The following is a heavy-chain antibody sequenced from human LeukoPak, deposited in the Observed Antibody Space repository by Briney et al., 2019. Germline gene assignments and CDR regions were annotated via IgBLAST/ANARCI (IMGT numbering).Heavy chain of an antibody. CDR1: GGTFSSYA. CDR3: ARRWFTMVRGVPTYYFDY. V-gene: IGHV1-69*05. J-gene: IGHJ4*02. CDR2: IIPIFGTA. D-gene: IGHD3-10*01. Sequence: GASVKVSCKASGGTFSSYAISWVRQAPGQGLEWMGGIIPIFGTANYAQKFQGRVTITTDESTSTAYMELSSLGSEDTAVYYCARRWFTMVRGVPTYYFDYWGQGTLVTVSS.